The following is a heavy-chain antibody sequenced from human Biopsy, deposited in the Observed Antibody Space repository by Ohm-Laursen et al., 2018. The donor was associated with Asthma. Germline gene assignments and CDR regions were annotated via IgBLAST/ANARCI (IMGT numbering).Heavy chain of an antibody. V-gene: IGHV4-39*01. CDR1: SGSGGYMRSGNYY. Sequence: SQTLSLTCSLSSGSGGYMRSGNYYWGWIRQPPGKGVEWIGSIYYSGTTYYNPSLESRVTVSADTSKNHFSLKLTSVTAADTAVYYCVRGSSSWHHGPFHYYYGLDVWGQGTTATVSS. CDR2: IYYSGTT. D-gene: IGHD6-13*01. J-gene: IGHJ6*02. CDR3: VRGSSSWHHGPFHYYYGLDV.